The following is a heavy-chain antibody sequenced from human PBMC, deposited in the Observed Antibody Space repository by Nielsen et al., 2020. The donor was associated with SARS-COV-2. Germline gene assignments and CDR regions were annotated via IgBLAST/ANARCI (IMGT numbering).Heavy chain of an antibody. D-gene: IGHD3-9*01. CDR3: ASSKYDILTGYYYYYYGMDV. V-gene: IGHV4-4*02. Sequence: SETLSLTCAVSGGSISSSNWWSWVRPPPGKGLEWIGYIYYSGSTYYNPSLKSRVTISVDTSKNQFSLKLSSVTAADTAVYYCASSKYDILTGYYYYYYGMDVWGQGTTVTVSS. CDR2: IYYSGST. J-gene: IGHJ6*02. CDR1: GGSISSSNW.